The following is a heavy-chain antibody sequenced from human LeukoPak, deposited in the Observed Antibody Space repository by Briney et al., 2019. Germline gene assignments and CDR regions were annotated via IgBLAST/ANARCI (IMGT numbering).Heavy chain of an antibody. J-gene: IGHJ3*02. CDR1: GGTFSSYA. Sequence: SVKVSCKASGGTFSSYAISWVRQAPGQGLEWMGRIIPIFGTANYAQTFQGSVTITTDETTSTAYMELSSLRSEDTAVYYCATTVTTHAFDIWGQGTMVTVSS. CDR3: ATTVTTHAFDI. CDR2: IIPIFGTA. D-gene: IGHD4-17*01. V-gene: IGHV1-69*05.